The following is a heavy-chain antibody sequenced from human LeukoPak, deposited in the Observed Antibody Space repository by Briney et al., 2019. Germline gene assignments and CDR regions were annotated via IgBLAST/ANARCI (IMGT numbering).Heavy chain of an antibody. D-gene: IGHD3-16*01. J-gene: IGHJ5*02. CDR2: IHYSGGT. CDR1: VGFISGCY. CDR3: ARNVERTWGWFDP. V-gene: IGHV4-59*07. Sequence: SDTLSLICTLCVGFISGCYGSWIRQPREGGVEWIIYIHYSGGTDYNPALKSRVTISADTSKKQSSLKVISVTAADAAVYYCARNVERTWGWFDPWGQGTLVTVSS.